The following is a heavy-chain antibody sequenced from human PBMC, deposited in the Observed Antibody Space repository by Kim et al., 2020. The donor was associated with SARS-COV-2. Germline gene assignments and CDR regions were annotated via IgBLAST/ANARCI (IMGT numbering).Heavy chain of an antibody. J-gene: IGHJ4*02. D-gene: IGHD6-19*01. V-gene: IGHV3-21*01. Sequence: YYAESEKGLFTIYKDNAKNLLYLKRNSLSAEDTAEYYCAGDGCSSGVFDYWGQGTLVTVSS. CDR3: AGDGCSSGVFDY.